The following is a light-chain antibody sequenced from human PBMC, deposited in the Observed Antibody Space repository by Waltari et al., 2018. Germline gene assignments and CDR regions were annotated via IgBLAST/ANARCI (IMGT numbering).Light chain of an antibody. V-gene: IGLV2-14*01. CDR3: SSYTSSSTQV. Sequence: QSALTQPASVSGSPGQSITIPRPGTSSDVGGYTSVSWYQPHPAKAPKLMIYEFSNRPSGVSNRFSGSKSGNTASLTISGLQAEDEADYYCSSYTSSSTQVFGGGTKLTVL. J-gene: IGLJ2*01. CDR1: SSDVGGYTS. CDR2: EFS.